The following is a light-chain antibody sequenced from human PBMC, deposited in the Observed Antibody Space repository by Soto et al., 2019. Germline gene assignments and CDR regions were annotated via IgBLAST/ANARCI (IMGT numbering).Light chain of an antibody. Sequence: EIVLTQSPGTLSLSPGERATLSCRASQSVSSSYLAWYQQKPGQAPRLLIYDASNRATGIPARFSGSGSGTDFTLTISSLEPEDIAVYYCQQRSNWPSITFGQGTRLEIK. V-gene: IGKV3-11*01. J-gene: IGKJ5*01. CDR3: QQRSNWPSIT. CDR2: DAS. CDR1: QSVSSSY.